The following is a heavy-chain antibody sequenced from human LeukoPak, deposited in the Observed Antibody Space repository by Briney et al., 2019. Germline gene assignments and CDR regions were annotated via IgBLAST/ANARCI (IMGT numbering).Heavy chain of an antibody. V-gene: IGHV4-59*01. Sequence: SETLSLTCTVSGGSISSYYWSWIRQPPGKGLEWIGYIYYSGSTNYNPSLKSRVTISVDTSKNQFSLKLSSVTAADTAVYYCARSLNWFDPWGQGTLVTVSS. CDR1: GGSISSYY. J-gene: IGHJ5*02. CDR2: IYYSGST. CDR3: ARSLNWFDP.